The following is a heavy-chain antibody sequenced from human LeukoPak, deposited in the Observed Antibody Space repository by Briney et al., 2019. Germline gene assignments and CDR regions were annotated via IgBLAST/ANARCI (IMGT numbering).Heavy chain of an antibody. CDR1: GGSISSYY. J-gene: IGHJ6*02. CDR2: IYYSGST. CDR3: ARLGVVTTFYYYGIDV. Sequence: KSSETLSLTCTVSGGSISSYYWSWIRQPPGKGLEWIGYIYYSGSTNYNPSLKSRVTISVDTSKNQFSLKLSSVTAADTAVYYCARLGVVTTFYYYGIDVWGQGTTVTVSS. D-gene: IGHD5-12*01. V-gene: IGHV4-59*08.